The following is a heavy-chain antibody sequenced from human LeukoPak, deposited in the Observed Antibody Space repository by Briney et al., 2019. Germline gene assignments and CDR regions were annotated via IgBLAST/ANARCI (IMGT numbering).Heavy chain of an antibody. CDR3: ARGSAYLYDSNAYGDY. CDR1: GFTFSSYA. J-gene: IGHJ4*02. V-gene: IGHV3-23*01. D-gene: IGHD3-22*01. Sequence: QAGGSLRLSCTASGFTFSSYAMSWVRQAPGKGLEWVSAISGSGGSTHYADSVKGRFTISRDNSKNTLYLQLNSLRAEDTAVYYCARGSAYLYDSNAYGDYWGQGTLVTVSS. CDR2: ISGSGGST.